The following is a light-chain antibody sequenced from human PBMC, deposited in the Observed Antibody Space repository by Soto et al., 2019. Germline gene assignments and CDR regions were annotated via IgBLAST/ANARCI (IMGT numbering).Light chain of an antibody. V-gene: IGLV2-18*02. CDR3: SSYTSSYTYV. Sequence: LTQPPSVSGSPGQSVTISCTGTSSDVGSYNRVSWYQQPPGTAPKIMIYEVSNRPSGVPDRFSGSKSGNTASLTISGLQAEDESDYYCSSYTSSYTYVFGTGTKVTVL. CDR2: EVS. CDR1: SSDVGSYNR. J-gene: IGLJ1*01.